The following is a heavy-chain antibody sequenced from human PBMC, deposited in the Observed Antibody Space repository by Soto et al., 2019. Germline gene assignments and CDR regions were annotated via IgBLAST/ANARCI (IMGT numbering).Heavy chain of an antibody. CDR1: GFTLSSYS. J-gene: IGHJ4*02. CDR2: ISSSSSTI. D-gene: IGHD1-20*01. Sequence: EVQLVESGGGLVQPGGSLRLSCAASGFTLSSYSMNWVRQAPGKGLEWVSYISSSSSTIYYADSVKGRFTISRDNAKNSLWLQMNSLGDEDTAVYYCARGGAYKIDYWGQGTLVTVSS. CDR3: ARGGAYKIDY. V-gene: IGHV3-48*02.